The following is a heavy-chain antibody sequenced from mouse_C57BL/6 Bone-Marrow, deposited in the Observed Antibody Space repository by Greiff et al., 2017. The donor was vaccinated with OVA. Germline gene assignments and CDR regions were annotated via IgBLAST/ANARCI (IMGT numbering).Heavy chain of an antibody. CDR1: GFTFSSYT. J-gene: IGHJ3*01. CDR3: ARHSIAY. V-gene: IGHV5-9*01. Sequence: EVKVEESGGGLVKPGGSLKLSCAASGFTFSSYTMSWVRQTPEKRLEWVATISGGGGNTYYPDSVKGRFTISRDNAKNTLYLQMSSLRSEDTALYYCARHSIAYWGQGTLVTVSA. CDR2: ISGGGGNT.